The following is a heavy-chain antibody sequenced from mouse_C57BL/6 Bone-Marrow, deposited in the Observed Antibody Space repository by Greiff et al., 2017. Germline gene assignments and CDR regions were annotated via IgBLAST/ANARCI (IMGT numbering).Heavy chain of an antibody. D-gene: IGHD1-1*01. CDR3: ALLLRTREYYFDY. Sequence: VQLKESGAELVKPGASVKLSCTASGFNIKDYYMHWVKRRPEQGLEWIGRIDPGGGETKYAPKFQGKATITADTSSNTAYLQLSSLTSEDTAVDYCALLLRTREYYFDYWGQGTTLTVSS. J-gene: IGHJ2*01. V-gene: IGHV14-2*01. CDR2: IDPGGGET. CDR1: GFNIKDYY.